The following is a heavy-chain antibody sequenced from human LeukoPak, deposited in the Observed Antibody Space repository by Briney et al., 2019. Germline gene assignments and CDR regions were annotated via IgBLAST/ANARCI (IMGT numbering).Heavy chain of an antibody. D-gene: IGHD6-19*01. Sequence: GGSLRLSCAASGFAFSNYAMSWVRQTPGKGLLEWVSAVSGDGTERYYADSVKGRFTISRDNSKNTLYLQMNTLTAEDTAIYYCARTRGIAVAGPYYFDYWGQGTLVTVSS. CDR1: GFAFSNYA. V-gene: IGHV3-23*01. CDR2: VSGDGTER. J-gene: IGHJ4*02. CDR3: ARTRGIAVAGPYYFDY.